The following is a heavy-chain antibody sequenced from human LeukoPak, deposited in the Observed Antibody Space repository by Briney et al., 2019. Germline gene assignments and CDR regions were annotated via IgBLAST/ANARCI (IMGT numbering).Heavy chain of an antibody. D-gene: IGHD3-22*01. Sequence: ASVKVPCKASEGTSTSTAITWVRQPPGQGLKWMGRTIPIVGTANYAQKFQARATITTNESTTTANRTLSSRRSEDTAVYYCARASEYYYDSSGYLVQPYAFDIWRQGTMVTVSS. CDR1: EGTSTSTA. V-gene: IGHV1-69*05. CDR3: ARASEYYYDSSGYLVQPYAFDI. J-gene: IGHJ3*02. CDR2: TIPIVGTA.